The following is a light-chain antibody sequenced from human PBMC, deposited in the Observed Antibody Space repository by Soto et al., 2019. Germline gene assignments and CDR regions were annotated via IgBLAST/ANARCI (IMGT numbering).Light chain of an antibody. J-gene: IGKJ1*01. Sequence: EIVLTQSPGTLSLSPGESATLSCRASQSVSSAYLAWYQHKPGQPPTLLIYAASSRVTGIPDRFSGSGSGTDFTLTISRPEPEDFAVYYCQQYGSSSTWTFGQGTKVEIK. CDR2: AAS. CDR1: QSVSSAY. V-gene: IGKV3-20*01. CDR3: QQYGSSSTWT.